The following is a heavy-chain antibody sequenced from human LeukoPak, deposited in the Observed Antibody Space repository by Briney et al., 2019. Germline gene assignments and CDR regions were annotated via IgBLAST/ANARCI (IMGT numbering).Heavy chain of an antibody. D-gene: IGHD3-22*01. CDR1: GYTFTSYG. Sequence: ASVKVSCKASGYTFTSYGISWVRQAPGQGLEWMGWMSAYNGNTNYAQKLQGRVTMTTDTSTSTAYMELRSLRSDDTAVYYCARGSGDSSGYYYYYYGMDVWGQGTTVTVSS. J-gene: IGHJ6*02. CDR2: MSAYNGNT. CDR3: ARGSGDSSGYYYYYYGMDV. V-gene: IGHV1-18*01.